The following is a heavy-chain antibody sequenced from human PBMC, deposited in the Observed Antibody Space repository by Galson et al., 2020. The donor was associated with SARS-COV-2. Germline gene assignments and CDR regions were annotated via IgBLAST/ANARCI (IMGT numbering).Heavy chain of an antibody. J-gene: IGHJ3*02. Sequence: GGSLRLSCAASGFTFSSYAMSWVRQAPGKGLEWVSAISGSGGSTYYADSVKGRFTISRDNSKNTLYLQMNSLRAEDTAVYYCAKDGCSSTICSTYDAFDIWGQGTMVTVSS. V-gene: IGHV3-23*01. CDR3: AKDGCSSTICSTYDAFDI. CDR2: ISGSGGST. CDR1: GFTFSSYA. D-gene: IGHD2-2*01.